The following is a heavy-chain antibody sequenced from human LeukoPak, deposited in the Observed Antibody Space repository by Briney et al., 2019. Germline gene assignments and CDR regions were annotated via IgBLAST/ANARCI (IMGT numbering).Heavy chain of an antibody. CDR2: ISSSSYI. J-gene: IGHJ4*02. CDR3: ASDVLLWFGELLPLIH. Sequence: GGSLRLSCAASGFTFSSYSMNWVRQAPGKGLEWVSSISSSSYIYYADSVKSRFTISRDNAKNSLYLQMNSLRAEDTAVYYCASDVLLWFGELLPLIHWGQGTLVTVSS. V-gene: IGHV3-21*01. D-gene: IGHD3-10*01. CDR1: GFTFSSYS.